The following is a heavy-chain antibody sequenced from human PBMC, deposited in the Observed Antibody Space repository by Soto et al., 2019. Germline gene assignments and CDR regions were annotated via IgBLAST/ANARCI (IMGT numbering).Heavy chain of an antibody. D-gene: IGHD3-16*02. CDR1: GFTFSSYG. CDR2: IWYDGSNK. Sequence: PGGSLRLSCAASGFTFSSYGMHWVRQAPGKGLEWVAVIWYDGSNKYYADSVKGRFTISRDNSKNTLYLQMNSLRAEDTAVYYCARDPRNYDYIWGSYRYRWYYFDYWGQGTLVTVSS. CDR3: ARDPRNYDYIWGSYRYRWYYFDY. V-gene: IGHV3-33*01. J-gene: IGHJ4*02.